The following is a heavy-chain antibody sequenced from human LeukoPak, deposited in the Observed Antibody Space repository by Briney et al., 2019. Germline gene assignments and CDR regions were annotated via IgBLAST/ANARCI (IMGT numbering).Heavy chain of an antibody. D-gene: IGHD1-26*01. J-gene: IGHJ6*03. CDR2: ISSSSGYI. V-gene: IGHV3-21*01. CDR3: ASRTDIVGATGPSYYYMDV. Sequence: PGGSLRLSCAASGFTFSSYSMNWVRQAPGKGLEWVSSISSSSGYIYYADSVKGRFTISRDNAKNSLYLQMNSLRAEDTAVYYCASRTDIVGATGPSYYYMDVWGKGTTVTVSS. CDR1: GFTFSSYS.